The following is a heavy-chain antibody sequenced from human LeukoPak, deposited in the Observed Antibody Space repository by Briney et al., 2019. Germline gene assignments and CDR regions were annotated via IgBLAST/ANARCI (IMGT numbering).Heavy chain of an antibody. CDR1: GITFVDAT. CDR2: IRAGSYGATT. V-gene: IGHV3-49*03. J-gene: IGHJ4*02. CDR3: TRGRGYNTEEGH. Sequence: SLRLSCTVSGITFVDATFSWIRQAPGKGLDWVGLIRAGSYGATTEYGPSVKGSFTISRDDSKSIAYLLMNSLKTEDTAMYFCTRGRGYNTEEGHWGQGTLVTVSS. D-gene: IGHD5-24*01.